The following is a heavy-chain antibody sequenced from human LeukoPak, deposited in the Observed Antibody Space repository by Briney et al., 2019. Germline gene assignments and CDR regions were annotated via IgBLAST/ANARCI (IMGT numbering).Heavy chain of an antibody. CDR3: XXXXXXXXRGVIFYYYYMDV. CDR2: ISSSGSTI. D-gene: IGHD3-10*01. J-gene: IGHJ6*03. V-gene: IGHV3-48*03. CDR1: GFTFSSYE. Sequence: GGSLRLSCAASGFTFSSYEMNWIRQAPGKGLEWVSYISSSGSTIYYADSVKGRFTISRDNAKNSLYLQMNSLRAEDTAVYYXXXXXXXXXRGVIFYYYYMDVWGKGTTATVSS.